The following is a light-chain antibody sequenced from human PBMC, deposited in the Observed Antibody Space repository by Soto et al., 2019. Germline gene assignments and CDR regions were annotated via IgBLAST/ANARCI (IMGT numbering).Light chain of an antibody. V-gene: IGKV1-33*01. Sequence: DIQMTQSPSSLSASVGDRVTITCQASQDIGHYLNWYQQKARKAPKLLIYDVSNLETGVPSRFSGGGSGTSFTFTISSLQPEDVATYFCQQYERFYTFGQGTKLEI. CDR2: DVS. J-gene: IGKJ2*01. CDR1: QDIGHY. CDR3: QQYERFYT.